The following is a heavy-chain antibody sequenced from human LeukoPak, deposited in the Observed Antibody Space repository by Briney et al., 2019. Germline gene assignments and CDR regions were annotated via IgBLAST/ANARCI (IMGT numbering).Heavy chain of an antibody. CDR1: GYSFTSYW. Sequence: GESLKISCKGSGYSFTSYWIGWVRQMPGKGLEWMGIIYPGDSDTRYSPSFQGQVTISADKSISTAYLQWSSLKASDTAMYYCARLPCGGDCYDAFDIWGQGTMVTVSS. J-gene: IGHJ3*02. CDR3: ARLPCGGDCYDAFDI. CDR2: IYPGDSDT. D-gene: IGHD2-21*02. V-gene: IGHV5-51*01.